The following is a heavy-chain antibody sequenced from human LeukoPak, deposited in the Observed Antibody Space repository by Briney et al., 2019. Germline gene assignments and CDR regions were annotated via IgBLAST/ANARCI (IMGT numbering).Heavy chain of an antibody. J-gene: IGHJ4*02. CDR1: GFTFSSYW. CDR3: SRLRGYSYGYGDY. Sequence: GGSLRLSCAASGFTFSSYWMHWVRQAPGKGLVWVSRINSDGSSTSYADSVKGRFTISRDNAKNTLYLQMNSLRAEDTAVYYCSRLRGYSYGYGDYWGQGTLVTVSS. CDR2: INSDGSST. V-gene: IGHV3-74*01. D-gene: IGHD5-18*01.